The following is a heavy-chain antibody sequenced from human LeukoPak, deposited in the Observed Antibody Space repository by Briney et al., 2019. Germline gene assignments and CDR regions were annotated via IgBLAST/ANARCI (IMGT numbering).Heavy chain of an antibody. CDR1: GFTFSGSA. D-gene: IGHD5-18*01. V-gene: IGHV3-73*01. Sequence: PGGSLRLSCAASGFTFSGSAMHWVRQASGKGLEWVGRIRSKANSYATAYAASEKGRFTISRDDSKNTAYLQMNSLKTEDTAVYYCTRATWIQLWLHYYYYMDVWGKGTTVTVSS. CDR2: IRSKANSYAT. CDR3: TRATWIQLWLHYYYYMDV. J-gene: IGHJ6*03.